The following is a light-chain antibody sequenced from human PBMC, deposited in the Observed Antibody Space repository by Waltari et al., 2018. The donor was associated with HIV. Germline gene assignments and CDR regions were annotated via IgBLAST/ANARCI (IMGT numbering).Light chain of an antibody. V-gene: IGLV4-69*01. J-gene: IGLJ3*02. CDR3: QTWGTGVQV. CDR1: SGHSSYA. Sequence: QYVLTQSPSASASLGASVKLTCTLSSGHSSYAIAWHQRQPEKGPRDLMKVNSDGSHNRGDGIPDRFSGSSSGAERYLTISSLQSDDEADYYCQTWGTGVQVFGGGTKLAVL. CDR2: VNSDGSH.